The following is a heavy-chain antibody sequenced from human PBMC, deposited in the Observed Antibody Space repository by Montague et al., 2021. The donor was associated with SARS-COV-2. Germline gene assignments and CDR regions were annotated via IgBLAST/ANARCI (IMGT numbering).Heavy chain of an antibody. J-gene: IGHJ5*02. CDR3: ARERYSFSLTRGSTWFDP. V-gene: IGHV4-34*01. CDR2: INHSGST. Sequence: SETLSLTCAGYGGSFSGYYWGWIRQPPGKGLEWIGEINHSGSTNYNPSLKSRVTISVDTSKNQFSLKLSSVTAADTAVYYCARERYSFSLTRGSTWFDPWGQGTLVTVSS. CDR1: GGSFSGYY. D-gene: IGHD3-9*01.